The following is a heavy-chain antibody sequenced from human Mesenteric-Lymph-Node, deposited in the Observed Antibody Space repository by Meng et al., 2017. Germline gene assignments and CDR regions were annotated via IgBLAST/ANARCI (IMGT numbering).Heavy chain of an antibody. CDR2: IYYSGST. D-gene: IGHD6-13*01. CDR1: GGSISSSSYY. CDR3: ARDKVTAPGT. J-gene: IGHJ4*02. V-gene: IGHV4-39*07. Sequence: GSLRLSCTVSGGSISSSSYYWGWIRQPPGKGLEWIGSIYYSGSTYYNPSLKSRVTISVDTSKNQFSLRLSSVTAADTALYYCARDKVTAPGTWGQGMLVTVSS.